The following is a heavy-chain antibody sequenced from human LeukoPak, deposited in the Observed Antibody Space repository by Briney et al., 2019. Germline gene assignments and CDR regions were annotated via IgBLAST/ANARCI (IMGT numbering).Heavy chain of an antibody. CDR2: ISSSGSSI. J-gene: IGHJ6*02. CDR3: AAAPGQGYGMDV. Sequence: GGSLRLSCAASAFTFSSYDMNWVRQAPGKGLEWVSYISSSGSSIYYADSVKGRFTISRDNSKNTVYLQMNSLRAEDTAVYYCAAAPGQGYGMDVWGQGTTVTVSS. CDR1: AFTFSSYD. V-gene: IGHV3-48*01.